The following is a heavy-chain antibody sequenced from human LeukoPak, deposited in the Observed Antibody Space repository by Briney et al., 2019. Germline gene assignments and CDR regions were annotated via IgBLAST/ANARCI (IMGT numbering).Heavy chain of an antibody. CDR3: ARGRGSSWYTTPDY. J-gene: IGHJ4*02. V-gene: IGHV1-8*01. CDR2: MNPNSGNT. D-gene: IGHD6-13*01. Sequence: ASVKVSCKASGYTFTSHDVNWLRQATGQGLEWMGWMNPNSGNTGYAQKFQGRVTMTRNTSISTAYMELSSLRSEDTAVYYCARGRGSSWYTTPDYWGQGTLVTVSS. CDR1: GYTFTSHD.